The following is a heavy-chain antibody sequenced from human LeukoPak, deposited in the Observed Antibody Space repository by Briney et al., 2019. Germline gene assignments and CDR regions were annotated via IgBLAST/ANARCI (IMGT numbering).Heavy chain of an antibody. CDR1: GFTFSSYG. CDR2: IRYDGSNK. V-gene: IGHV3-30*02. J-gene: IGHJ5*02. D-gene: IGHD6-19*01. Sequence: PGGSLRLSCAASGFTFSSYGMHWVRQAPGKGLEWVAFIRYDGSNKYYADSVKGRFTISRDNAKNSLYLQMNSLRAEDTAVYYCARDPQWLVQGWFDPWGQGTLVTVSS. CDR3: ARDPQWLVQGWFDP.